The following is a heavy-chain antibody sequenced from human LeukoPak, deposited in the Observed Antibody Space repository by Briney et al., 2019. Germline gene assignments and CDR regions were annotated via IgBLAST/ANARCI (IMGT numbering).Heavy chain of an antibody. J-gene: IGHJ4*02. CDR1: GFTFSSYE. Sequence: PGGSLRLSCAASGFTFSSYEMNWVRQAPGKGLEWVSYISSSGSTIYYADSVKGRFTISRDNAKNSLYPQMNSLRAEDTAVYYCARADYSNYIYYFDYWGQGTPVTVSS. V-gene: IGHV3-48*03. CDR3: ARADYSNYIYYFDY. CDR2: ISSSGSTI. D-gene: IGHD4-11*01.